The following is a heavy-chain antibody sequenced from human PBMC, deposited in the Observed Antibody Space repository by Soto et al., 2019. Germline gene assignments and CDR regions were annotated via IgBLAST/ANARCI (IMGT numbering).Heavy chain of an antibody. CDR1: GGSISSSSYY. Sequence: SETLSLTCTVSGGSISSSSYYWGWIRQPPGKGLEWIGSIYYSGSTYYNPSLKSRVTISVDTSKNQFSLKLSSVTAADTAVYYCARGTHSSGWNYAFDIWGQGTMVTVSS. CDR2: IYYSGST. D-gene: IGHD6-19*01. V-gene: IGHV4-39*01. J-gene: IGHJ3*02. CDR3: ARGTHSSGWNYAFDI.